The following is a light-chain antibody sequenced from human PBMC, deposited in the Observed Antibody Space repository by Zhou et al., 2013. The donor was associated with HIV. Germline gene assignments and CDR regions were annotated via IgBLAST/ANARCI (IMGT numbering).Light chain of an antibody. V-gene: IGKV3-15*01. Sequence: EIVLTQSPATLSVSPGERATLSCRASQDIDNNLAWYQQKPGQTPRLLIYGASTTATGIPARFSGSGSGTEFTLTISSLQSEDFALYYCQQYNNWPLFTFGPGTKVDIK. CDR3: QQYNNWPLFT. J-gene: IGKJ3*01. CDR2: GAS. CDR1: QDIDNN.